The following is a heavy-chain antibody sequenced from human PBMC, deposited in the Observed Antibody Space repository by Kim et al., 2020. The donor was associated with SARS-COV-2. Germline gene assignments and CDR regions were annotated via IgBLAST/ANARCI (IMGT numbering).Heavy chain of an antibody. Sequence: GGSLRLSCAASGFTFSSYSMNWVRQAPGKGLEWVSSISSSSSYIYYADSVKGRFTISRDNAKNSLYLQMNSLRAEDTAVYYCARDLAYSGSREMAFDIWGQGTMVTVSS. CDR1: GFTFSSYS. V-gene: IGHV3-21*01. CDR3: ARDLAYSGSREMAFDI. CDR2: ISSSSSYI. J-gene: IGHJ3*02. D-gene: IGHD1-26*01.